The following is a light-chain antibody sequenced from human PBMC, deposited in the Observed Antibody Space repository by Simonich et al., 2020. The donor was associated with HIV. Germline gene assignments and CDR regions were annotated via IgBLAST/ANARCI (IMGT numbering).Light chain of an antibody. CDR1: QRVSSN. Sequence: EIVMTQSPATLSVSPGERATLSARASQRVSSNLAGYQQKPGQAPRLLIYGAATRATGIPARFSGSGSETEFTLTISSLQSEDVAVYYCQQYGSSPFTFGPGTKVDIK. V-gene: IGKV3-15*01. CDR2: GAA. J-gene: IGKJ3*01. CDR3: QQYGSSPFT.